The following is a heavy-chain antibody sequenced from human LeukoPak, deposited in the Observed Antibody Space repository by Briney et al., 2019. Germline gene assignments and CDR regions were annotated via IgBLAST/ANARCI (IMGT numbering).Heavy chain of an antibody. V-gene: IGHV5-51*01. CDR3: ARTPGGDYFDH. D-gene: IGHD3-16*01. CDR2: IYPGGSET. Sequence: GESLKISCKGSGYSFTNYWIGWVRQMPGKGLEWMGIIYPGGSETRYSPSFQGQVTISADKSITTAYLQWGSLKASDTAIYYCARTPGGDYFDHWGQGTLVTVSS. J-gene: IGHJ4*02. CDR1: GYSFTNYW.